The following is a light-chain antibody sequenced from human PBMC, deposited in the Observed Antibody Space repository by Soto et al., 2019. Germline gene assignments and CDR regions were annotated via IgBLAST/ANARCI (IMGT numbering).Light chain of an antibody. CDR3: QQYGTSAIT. CDR2: GAS. J-gene: IGKJ1*01. CDR1: QSVTSRY. Sequence: EIVLTHSPCTLSLSAGESATISCGASQSVTSRYLAWYQQKAGQAPRLVISGASTRAAGIPDRFSGDGYGTDFNLTISRLETEDFAVYYCQQYGTSAITFGQGTKVDIK. V-gene: IGKV3-20*01.